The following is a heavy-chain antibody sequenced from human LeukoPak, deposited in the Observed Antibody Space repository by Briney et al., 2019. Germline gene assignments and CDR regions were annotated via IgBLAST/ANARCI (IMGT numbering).Heavy chain of an antibody. D-gene: IGHD2-15*01. CDR2: ISGDNGNT. Sequence: GAAVKVSCKASGYTFSNYGISWVRQAPGHGLEWMGWISGDNGNTNYPQKLQGRVTMTTDTSTSTAYMELRSLRSDDTAVYYCARIPYCSGGSCYFRPNNWFDPWGQGTLVTVSS. V-gene: IGHV1-18*01. CDR3: ARIPYCSGGSCYFRPNNWFDP. CDR1: GYTFSNYG. J-gene: IGHJ5*02.